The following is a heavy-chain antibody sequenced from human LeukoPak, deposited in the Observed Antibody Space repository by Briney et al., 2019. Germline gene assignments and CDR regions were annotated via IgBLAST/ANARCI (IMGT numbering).Heavy chain of an antibody. V-gene: IGHV1-69*05. D-gene: IGHD3-3*01. CDR2: IIPIFGTA. J-gene: IGHJ4*02. Sequence: GASVKVSCKASGGTFSSYAISWVRQAPGQGLEWMGGIIPIFGTANYAQKFQGRVTITTDESTSTAYMELSSLRSEDTAVYYCAADTHDFWSGYNWGQGTLVTVSS. CDR3: AADTHDFWSGYN. CDR1: GGTFSSYA.